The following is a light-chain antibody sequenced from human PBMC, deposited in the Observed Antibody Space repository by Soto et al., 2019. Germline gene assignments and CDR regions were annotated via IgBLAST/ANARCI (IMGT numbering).Light chain of an antibody. CDR3: QQYGSSTWT. Sequence: ENLLTQSPGTLSLSHGERATLSCRSSRGVSANYLAWYQQKPGQAPRVLIYGASSRATGIPDRFSGSGSGTDFTLTIRRLEPEDFAVYYCQQYGSSTWTFGQGTKVDIK. V-gene: IGKV3-20*01. CDR1: RGVSANY. J-gene: IGKJ1*01. CDR2: GAS.